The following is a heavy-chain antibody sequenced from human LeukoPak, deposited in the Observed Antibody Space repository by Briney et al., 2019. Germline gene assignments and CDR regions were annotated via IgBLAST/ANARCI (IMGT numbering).Heavy chain of an antibody. CDR2: IKPSGTT. V-gene: IGHV1-46*03. J-gene: IGHJ4*02. CDR1: GYIFTTYY. Sequence: GASVKVSCKASGYIFTTYYTYWVRQAPGQGLEWMGIIKPSGTTTYAQKFQGRVTMTRDASTSTVYMELSSLRSEDTAVYYCSRGLPATFDFWGQGTLVTVSS. D-gene: IGHD2-2*01. CDR3: SRGLPATFDF.